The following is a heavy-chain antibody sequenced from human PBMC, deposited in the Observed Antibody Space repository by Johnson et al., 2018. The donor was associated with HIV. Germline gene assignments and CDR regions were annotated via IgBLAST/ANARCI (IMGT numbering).Heavy chain of an antibody. CDR3: AREGGSLLSAFDI. J-gene: IGHJ3*02. V-gene: IGHV3-30-3*01. D-gene: IGHD3-16*01. Sequence: QVHLVESGGGVVQPGRSLRLSCAASGFTFRNYGMHWVRQAPGKGLEWVASVSFDGSNKYYAESVKDRFTISRDNSKNTLYLQMISLRTEDTAVYYCAREGGSLLSAFDIWGQGTMVTVSA. CDR2: VSFDGSNK. CDR1: GFTFRNYG.